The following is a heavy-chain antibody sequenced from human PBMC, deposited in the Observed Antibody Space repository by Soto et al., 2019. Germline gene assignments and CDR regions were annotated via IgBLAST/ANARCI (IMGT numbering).Heavy chain of an antibody. V-gene: IGHV4-30-2*01. D-gene: IGHD4-17*01. J-gene: IGHJ6*02. Sequence: SETLSLTCAVSGGSISSGGYSWSWIRQPPGKGLEWIGYIYHSGSTYYNPSLKSRVTISVDRSKNQFSLKLSSVTAADTAVYYCARSQTTVTSYDVWGQGTTVTVSS. CDR2: IYHSGST. CDR3: ARSQTTVTSYDV. CDR1: GGSISSGGYS.